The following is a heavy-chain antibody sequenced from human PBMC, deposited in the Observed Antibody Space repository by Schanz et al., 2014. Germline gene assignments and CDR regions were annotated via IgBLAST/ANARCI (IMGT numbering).Heavy chain of an antibody. J-gene: IGHJ4*02. CDR2: INTGSGDT. D-gene: IGHD3-3*01. Sequence: QVHLVQSGAEVKRPGASVKVSCKASEYSFTSYSMHWVRQAPGQRLEWMGWINTGSGDTKYSQNFQGRVTMTTDTSTSTVYMELRSLRSDDTAVYYCATSAGRDFWSGYYTRFDYWGQGTLVTVSS. CDR1: EYSFTSYS. V-gene: IGHV1-3*04. CDR3: ATSAGRDFWSGYYTRFDY.